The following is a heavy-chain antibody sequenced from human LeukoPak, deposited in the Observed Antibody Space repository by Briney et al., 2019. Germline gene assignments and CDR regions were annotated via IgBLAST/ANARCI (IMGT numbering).Heavy chain of an antibody. CDR3: VRDVQFAFDI. CDR2: ISSTSNYI. D-gene: IGHD5-24*01. CDR1: GFTFSTYN. J-gene: IGHJ3*02. V-gene: IGHV3-21*01. Sequence: GGSLRLSCAASGFTFSTYNVYWVRQAPGKGLEWVSSISSTSNYIYYADSVKGRFTISRDNAKKSLYLQMNSLRAEDTAVYYCVRDVQFAFDIWGQGTMVTVSS.